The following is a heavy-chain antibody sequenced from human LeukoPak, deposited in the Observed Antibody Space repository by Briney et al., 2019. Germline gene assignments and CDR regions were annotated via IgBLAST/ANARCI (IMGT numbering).Heavy chain of an antibody. CDR1: GGSISSSSYY. CDR3: ARRSGSYYWFFDY. V-gene: IGHV4-39*01. J-gene: IGHJ4*02. D-gene: IGHD1-26*01. Sequence: PSETLALTCTVSGGSISSSSYYWGWIRQPPGKGLEWIGSIYYSGSTYYNPSLKSRVIISADTSKNQFSLKLSSVTAADTAVYYCARRSGSYYWFFDYWGQGTLVTVSS. CDR2: IYYSGST.